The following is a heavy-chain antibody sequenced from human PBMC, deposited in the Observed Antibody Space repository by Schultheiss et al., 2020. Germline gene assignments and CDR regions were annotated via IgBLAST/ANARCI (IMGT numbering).Heavy chain of an antibody. D-gene: IGHD6-13*01. Sequence: GESLKISCAASGFTVSSNYMSWVRQAPGKGLEWVSAISGSGGSTYYADSVKGRFTISRDNSKNTLYLQMNSLRAEDTALYYCAKGSIAAAGTGPFDYWGQGTLVTVSS. V-gene: IGHV3-23*01. CDR3: AKGSIAAAGTGPFDY. CDR2: ISGSGGST. CDR1: GFTVSSNY. J-gene: IGHJ4*02.